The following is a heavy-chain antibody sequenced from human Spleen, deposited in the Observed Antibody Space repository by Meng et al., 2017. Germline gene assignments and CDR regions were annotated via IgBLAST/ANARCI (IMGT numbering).Heavy chain of an antibody. D-gene: IGHD2-15*01. V-gene: IGHV3-74*01. J-gene: IGHJ4*02. CDR3: ARDVAGRGGY. CDR1: GFTFSSYW. CDR2: INSDGGST. Sequence: GESLKISCAASGFTFSSYWMHWVRQAPGKGLVWVSRINSDGGSTSYADSVKGRFNISRDNAKSTVYLQMNSLRAEDTAVYYCARDVAGRGGYWGQGTLVTVSS.